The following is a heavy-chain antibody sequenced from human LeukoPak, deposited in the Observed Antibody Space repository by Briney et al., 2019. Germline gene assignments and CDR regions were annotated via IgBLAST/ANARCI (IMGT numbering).Heavy chain of an antibody. Sequence: GGSLRLSCAASGFTFSSYAMSWVRQAPGKGLEWVSAISGSGGSTYYADSVKGRFTISRDNSKNTLYLQMNSLRAEDTAVYYCAFDYYGSGSPPELDIWGQGTMVTVSS. D-gene: IGHD3-10*01. CDR2: ISGSGGST. CDR1: GFTFSSYA. V-gene: IGHV3-23*01. CDR3: AFDYYGSGSPPELDI. J-gene: IGHJ3*02.